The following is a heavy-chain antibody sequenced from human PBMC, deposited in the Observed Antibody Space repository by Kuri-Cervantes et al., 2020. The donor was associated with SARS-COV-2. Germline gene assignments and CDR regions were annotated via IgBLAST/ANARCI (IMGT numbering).Heavy chain of an antibody. D-gene: IGHD1-26*01. Sequence: ASVKVSCKASGYTFTSYGISWVRQAPGQGLEWMGWISAYNGNTNYAQKLQGRVTMTTDTSTSTAYMELRSLRSDDTAVYYCARGGSYYLDEYYFDYWGQGTLVTVSS. CDR3: ARGGSYYLDEYYFDY. CDR2: ISAYNGNT. V-gene: IGHV1-18*01. CDR1: GYTFTSYG. J-gene: IGHJ4*02.